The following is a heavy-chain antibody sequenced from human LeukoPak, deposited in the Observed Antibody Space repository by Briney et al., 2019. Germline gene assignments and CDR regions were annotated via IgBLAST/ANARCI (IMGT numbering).Heavy chain of an antibody. D-gene: IGHD3-22*01. J-gene: IGHJ3*02. CDR2: ISWNSGSI. CDR3: AKGSSLITVMIDGAFDI. Sequence: GGSLRLSCAASGFTFDDYAMHWVRQAPGKGLEWVSGISWNSGSIGYADSVKGRFTISRDNAKNSLYLQMNSLRAEGTALYYCAKGSSLITVMIDGAFDIWGQGTMVTVSS. CDR1: GFTFDDYA. V-gene: IGHV3-9*01.